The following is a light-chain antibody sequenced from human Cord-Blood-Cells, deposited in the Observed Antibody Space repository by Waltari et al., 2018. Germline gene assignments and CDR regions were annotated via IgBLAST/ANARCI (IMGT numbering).Light chain of an antibody. J-gene: IGLJ3*02. Sequence: QSALTQPASVSGSPGQSSTISCTGTSSDVGGYNYVSWYQQHPGKAPTLMIYDVSKRPSGVSNRFSGSKSGNTASLTISGLQAEDEADYYCSSYTSSSTLGVFGGGTKLTVL. CDR1: SSDVGGYNY. CDR3: SSYTSSSTLGV. V-gene: IGLV2-14*01. CDR2: DVS.